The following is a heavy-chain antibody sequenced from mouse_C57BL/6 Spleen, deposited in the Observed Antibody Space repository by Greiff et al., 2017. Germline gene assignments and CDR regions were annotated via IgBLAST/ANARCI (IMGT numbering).Heavy chain of an antibody. CDR1: GFTFSNYW. V-gene: IGHV6-3*01. Sequence: EVKVEESGGGLVQPGGSMKLSCVASGFTFSNYWMNWVSQSPEQGLEWVAQISLKCDNYATNYAESVKGRFTISRDDTKSRVYLQMTNLRAEDTGIYYCTAGRGDAMDYWGQGTSVTVSS. CDR2: ISLKCDNYAT. CDR3: TAGRGDAMDY. D-gene: IGHD1-1*01. J-gene: IGHJ4*01.